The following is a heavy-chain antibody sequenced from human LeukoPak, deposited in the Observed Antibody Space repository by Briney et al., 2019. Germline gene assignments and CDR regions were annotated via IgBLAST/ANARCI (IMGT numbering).Heavy chain of an antibody. CDR2: ISGSGVTT. Sequence: GGSLRLSCVASGFTFSSYAMSWVRQAPGKGLEWVSAISGSGVTTHYAGSVKGRFSISRDNSKSTLYLQMNSLGAEDTALYYCAKKVVVGATSPYSDFQDWGQGTLVTVSS. CDR1: GFTFSSYA. D-gene: IGHD1-26*01. CDR3: AKKVVVGATSPYSDFQD. J-gene: IGHJ1*01. V-gene: IGHV3-23*01.